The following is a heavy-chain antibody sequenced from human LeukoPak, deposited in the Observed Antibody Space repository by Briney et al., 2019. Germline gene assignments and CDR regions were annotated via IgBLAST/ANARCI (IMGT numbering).Heavy chain of an antibody. J-gene: IGHJ3*02. CDR1: GFTFSSYG. V-gene: IGHV3-30*18. Sequence: PGGSLRLSCAASGFTFSSYGMHWVRQAPGKGLEWVAVISYDGSNKYYADSVKGRFTISRDNSKNTLYPQMNSLRAEDTAVYYCAKDRAVALFLDAFDIWGQGTMVTVSS. CDR3: AKDRAVALFLDAFDI. CDR2: ISYDGSNK. D-gene: IGHD6-19*01.